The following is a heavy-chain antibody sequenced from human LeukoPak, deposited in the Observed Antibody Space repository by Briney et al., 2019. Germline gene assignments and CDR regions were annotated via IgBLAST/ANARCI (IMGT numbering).Heavy chain of an antibody. CDR3: ARDLPTYYYGSGSYYDY. V-gene: IGHV4-61*02. J-gene: IGHJ4*02. D-gene: IGHD3-10*01. CDR1: GGSISSGSYY. Sequence: SETLSLTCTVSGGSISSGSYYWSWIRQPAGKGLEWIGRIYTSGSTNYNPPLKSRVTISVNTSKNQFSLKLSSVTAADTAVYYCARDLPTYYYGSGSYYDYWGQGTLVTVSS. CDR2: IYTSGST.